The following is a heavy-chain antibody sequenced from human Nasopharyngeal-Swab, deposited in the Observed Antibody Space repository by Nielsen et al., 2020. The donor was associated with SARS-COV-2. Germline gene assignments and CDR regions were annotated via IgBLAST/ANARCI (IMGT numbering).Heavy chain of an antibody. CDR3: ARVRFVGELIDAFDI. D-gene: IGHD1-26*01. V-gene: IGHV3-7*01. CDR2: IKQDGSEK. J-gene: IGHJ3*02. Sequence: ETLSLTCAASGFTFSSYWMSWVRQAPGKGLEWVANIKQDGSEKYYLDSVKGRFTISRDNAKNSLYLQMNSLRAEDTAVYYCARVRFVGELIDAFDIWGQGTMVTVSS. CDR1: GFTFSSYW.